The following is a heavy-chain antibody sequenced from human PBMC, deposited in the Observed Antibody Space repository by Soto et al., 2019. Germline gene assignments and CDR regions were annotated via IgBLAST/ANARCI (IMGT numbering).Heavy chain of an antibody. CDR2: IYWDGDK. D-gene: IGHD3-3*01. CDR1: GISLSTSGAA. J-gene: IGHJ5*02. CDR3: AHRATMTIFGLIIDNGIWFDP. V-gene: IGHV2-5*02. Sequence: QINLIESGPTLVKPTQNLTLTCTFYGISLSTSGAAVGWVRQPPGRALEGLALIYWDGDKRYNASLGNRLTITKDASMNQVVLTLTNVDAADTATYYCAHRATMTIFGLIIDNGIWFDPWGQGTRVIVSS.